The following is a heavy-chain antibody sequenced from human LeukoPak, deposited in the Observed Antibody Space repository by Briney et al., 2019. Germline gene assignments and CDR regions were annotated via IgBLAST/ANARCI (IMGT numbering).Heavy chain of an antibody. D-gene: IGHD3-10*01. CDR1: GYTFTSYG. V-gene: IGHV1-69*05. CDR2: ITPIFHTT. CDR3: ASPVGFKYGSDDFAI. J-gene: IGHJ3*02. Sequence: SVKVSCKASGYTFTSYGISWVRQAPGQGLEWMGGITPIFHTTNYAQKFQGRVTITTDESTSTAYMELSSLGSEDTAVYYCASPVGFKYGSDDFAIWGQGTLVTVSS.